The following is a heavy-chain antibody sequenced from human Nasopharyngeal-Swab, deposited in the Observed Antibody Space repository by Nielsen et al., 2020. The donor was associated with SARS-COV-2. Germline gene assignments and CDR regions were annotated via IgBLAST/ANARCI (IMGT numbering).Heavy chain of an antibody. J-gene: IGHJ6*02. Sequence: GSLRLSCAASGLTFSSYDMHWVRQPPGKGLEWVSTIDTAGDTYYPGSVKGRFTNSREKAKNSLYLQMNSLRVGDTAVYYCAGGQPGTTGTTYGMDVWGQGTTVTVSS. CDR1: GLTFSSYD. V-gene: IGHV3-13*01. CDR3: AGGQPGTTGTTYGMDV. CDR2: IDTAGDT. D-gene: IGHD1-1*01.